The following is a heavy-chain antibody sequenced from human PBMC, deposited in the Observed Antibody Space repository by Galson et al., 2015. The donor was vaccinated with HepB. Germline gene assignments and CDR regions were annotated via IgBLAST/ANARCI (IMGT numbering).Heavy chain of an antibody. J-gene: IGHJ5*02. CDR1: GFTFSSYS. V-gene: IGHV3-48*02. CDR3: TRDPGYSSSPTP. CDR2: ISSGSSTK. Sequence: SLRLSCAASGFTFSSYSTNWVRQAPGKGLEWVSYISSGSSTKYYADSVKGRFTISRDNAKNSLYLQMNSLRDEDTAVYYCTRDPGYSSSPTPWGQGTLVTVSS. D-gene: IGHD6-13*01.